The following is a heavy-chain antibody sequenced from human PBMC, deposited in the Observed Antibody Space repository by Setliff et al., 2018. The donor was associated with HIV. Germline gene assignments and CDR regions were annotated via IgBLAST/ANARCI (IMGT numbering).Heavy chain of an antibody. D-gene: IGHD4-17*01. Sequence: PSETLSLTCTVSGGSMSSYYWSWIRQPPGKGLEWIGSIYYTGSTDYNPSLKSRVTMSVDTSKNQFSLKLSSVTAVDTAVYYCAKKGNGDYHFDYWGQGTMVTVSS. CDR3: AKKGNGDYHFDY. CDR2: IYYTGST. J-gene: IGHJ4*03. V-gene: IGHV4-59*12. CDR1: GGSMSSYY.